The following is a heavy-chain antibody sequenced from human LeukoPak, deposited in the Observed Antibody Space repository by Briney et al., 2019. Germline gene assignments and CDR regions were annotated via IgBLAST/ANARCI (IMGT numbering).Heavy chain of an antibody. CDR2: ISGSGGST. D-gene: IGHD5-12*01. J-gene: IGHJ4*02. CDR1: GFTFSSYA. V-gene: IGHV3-23*01. CDR3: AKDLAVATVPYFDY. Sequence: GGSLRLSCAASGFTFSSYAMSWVRQAPGKGLEWVSAISGSGGSTYYADSVKGRFTISRDNSKNTLYLQMNSLRAEGTAVYYCAKDLAVATVPYFDYWGQGTLVTVSS.